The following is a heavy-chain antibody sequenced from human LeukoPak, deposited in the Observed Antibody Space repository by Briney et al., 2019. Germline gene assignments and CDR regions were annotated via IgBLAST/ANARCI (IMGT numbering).Heavy chain of an antibody. V-gene: IGHV4-61*02. CDR3: ASRRDGYNWSYFDY. CDR2: IYTSGST. Sequence: PSETLSLTCTVSGGSISSGSYYWSWIRQPAGKGLEWIGRIYTSGSTNYNPSLKSRVTISVDTSKNQFSLKLSSVTAADTAVYYCASRRDGYNWSYFDYWGQGTLVTVSS. J-gene: IGHJ4*02. CDR1: GGSISSGSYY. D-gene: IGHD5-24*01.